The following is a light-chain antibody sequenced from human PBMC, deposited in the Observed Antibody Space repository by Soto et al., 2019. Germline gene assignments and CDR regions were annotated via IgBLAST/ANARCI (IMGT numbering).Light chain of an antibody. CDR1: QSINRY. CDR2: GAS. CDR3: QQYGSSPPIT. J-gene: IGKJ5*01. V-gene: IGKV3-20*01. Sequence: EIVSTQSPASLSVSPRETATLSCRASQSINRYLAWYQHKPCQAPRLIIHGASTRATGVPARFSGCGSGTDFTLTISRLEPEDFAVYYGQQYGSSPPITFGQGTRLEI.